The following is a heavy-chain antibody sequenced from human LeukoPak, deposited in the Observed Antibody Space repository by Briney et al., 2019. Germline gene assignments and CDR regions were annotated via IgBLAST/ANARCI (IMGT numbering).Heavy chain of an antibody. CDR1: GGSLSDYY. D-gene: IGHD6-6*01. J-gene: IGHJ6*03. Sequence: SETLSLTCNVYGGSLSDYYWTWIRQPPGKGLEWIGDINDSGSTNYSPSLKSRVTMSLNSDTSQFSLNLDSVTAADTGVYYCALIAARHYLYFMDVWGEGTTVTVSS. V-gene: IGHV4-34*01. CDR3: ALIAARHYLYFMDV. CDR2: INDSGST.